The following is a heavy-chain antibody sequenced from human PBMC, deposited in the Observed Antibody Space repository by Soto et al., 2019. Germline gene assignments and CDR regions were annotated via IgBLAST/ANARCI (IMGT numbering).Heavy chain of an antibody. V-gene: IGHV1-69*13. CDR1: GGTFSSYA. D-gene: IGHD3-3*01. CDR2: IIPIFGTA. Sequence: GASVKVSCKASGGTFSSYAISWVRQAPGQGLEWMGGIIPIFGTANYAQKFQGRVTITADESTSTAYMELSSLRSEDTAVYYCSKGVWSGYYTDYYYGMDVWGQGTTVTVSS. J-gene: IGHJ6*02. CDR3: SKGVWSGYYTDYYYGMDV.